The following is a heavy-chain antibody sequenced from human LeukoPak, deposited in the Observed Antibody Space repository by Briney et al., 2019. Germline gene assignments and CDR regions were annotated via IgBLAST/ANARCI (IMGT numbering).Heavy chain of an antibody. V-gene: IGHV1-46*01. J-gene: IGHJ6*03. D-gene: IGHD6-13*01. CDR1: GYTFTSYA. CDR3: ARDLAAAGTRYYYYMDV. CDR2: INPSGGSI. Sequence: ASVKVSCKASGYTFTSYAMNWVRQAPGQGLEWMGIINPSGGSISYAQKFQGRVTMTRDMSTSTVYMELSSLRSEDTAVYYCARDLAAAGTRYYYYMDVWGKGTTVTVSS.